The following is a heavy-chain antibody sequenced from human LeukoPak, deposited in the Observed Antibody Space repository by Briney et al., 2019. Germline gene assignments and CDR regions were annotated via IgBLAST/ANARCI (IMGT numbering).Heavy chain of an antibody. CDR1: GYTFTHYI. CDR3: ARPLRVTMIRGAAFRASSDFDP. CDR2: INPNTGGT. Sequence: ASVKVSCKASGYTFTHYIINWVRQAPGRGLEWMGWINPNTGGTKYAQRFQDRVTMTRDTSISTAYMEVSRLRYDDTAVYYCARPLRVTMIRGAAFRASSDFDPWGQGTLVTVSS. J-gene: IGHJ5*02. D-gene: IGHD3-10*01. V-gene: IGHV1-2*02.